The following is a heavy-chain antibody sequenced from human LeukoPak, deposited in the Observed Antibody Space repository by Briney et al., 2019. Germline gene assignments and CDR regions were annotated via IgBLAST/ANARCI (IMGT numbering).Heavy chain of an antibody. CDR2: IYTSGST. Sequence: SETLSLTCTVSGGSISSYYWSWIRQPAGKGLEWIGRIYTSGSTNYNPSLKSRVTMSVDTSKNQFSLKLSSVTAADTAVYYCARCHYDGSGYRCAFDIWGQGTMVTVSS. V-gene: IGHV4-4*07. CDR1: GGSISSYY. D-gene: IGHD3-22*01. CDR3: ARCHYDGSGYRCAFDI. J-gene: IGHJ3*02.